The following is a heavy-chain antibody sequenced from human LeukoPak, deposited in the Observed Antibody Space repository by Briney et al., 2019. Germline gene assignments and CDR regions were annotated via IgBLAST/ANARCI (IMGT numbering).Heavy chain of an antibody. D-gene: IGHD5-12*01. CDR3: ARTEWLRSGHYFDY. CDR2: ISSSSSYI. J-gene: IGHJ4*02. Sequence: PGGSLRLSCAASGFTFSSYTIHWVRQAPGKGLEWVSSISSSSSYIYYADSVKGRFTISRDNAKNSLFLQMNSLRAEDTAVYYCARTEWLRSGHYFDYWGQGTLVAVSS. V-gene: IGHV3-21*01. CDR1: GFTFSSYT.